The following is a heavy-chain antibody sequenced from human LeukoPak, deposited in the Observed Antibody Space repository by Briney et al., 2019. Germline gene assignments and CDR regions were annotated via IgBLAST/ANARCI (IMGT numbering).Heavy chain of an antibody. Sequence: SETLSLTCAVYGGSFSGYYWSWIRQPPGKGLEWIGEVNHSGSTNYNPSLKSRVTISVDTSENQFSLKLSSVTAADTAVFHCARGRGAVAGYFDYWGQGALVTVSS. CDR1: GGSFSGYY. CDR2: VNHSGST. CDR3: ARGRGAVAGYFDY. D-gene: IGHD6-19*01. J-gene: IGHJ4*02. V-gene: IGHV4-34*01.